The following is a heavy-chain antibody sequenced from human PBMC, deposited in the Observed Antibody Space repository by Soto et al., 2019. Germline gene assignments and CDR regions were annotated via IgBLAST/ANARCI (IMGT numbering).Heavy chain of an antibody. Sequence: ASVKVCCKESGYTLTSYYRHWVRQEPGQGLEWMGIINPSGGSTSYAQKFQGRVTMTRDTSTSTVYMELSSLRSEDTAVYYCARDSNQPGVQDDILTDYKLPDYGMDVSGQGTTVTVSS. D-gene: IGHD3-9*01. CDR2: INPSGGST. J-gene: IGHJ6*02. V-gene: IGHV1-46*01. CDR3: ARDSNQPGVQDDILTDYKLPDYGMDV. CDR1: GYTLTSYY.